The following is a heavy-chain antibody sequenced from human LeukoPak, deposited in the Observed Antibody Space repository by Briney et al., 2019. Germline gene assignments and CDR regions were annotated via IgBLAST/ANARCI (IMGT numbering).Heavy chain of an antibody. J-gene: IGHJ4*02. D-gene: IGHD1-7*01. CDR3: AKVALTGTTLFDY. CDR2: IKHDESEK. V-gene: IGHV3-7*01. Sequence: GGSLRLSCAASGFSFNSDWMDWVRQAPGKGLEWVANIKHDESEKNYLDSVKGRFTISRDNAQNSLYLQMNGLRVEDTAVYYCAKVALTGTTLFDYWGQGTLVTVSS. CDR1: GFSFNSDW.